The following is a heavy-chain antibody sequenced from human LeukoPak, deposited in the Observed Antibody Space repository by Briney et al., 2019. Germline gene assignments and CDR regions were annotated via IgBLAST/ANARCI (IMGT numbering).Heavy chain of an antibody. V-gene: IGHV4-34*01. D-gene: IGHD6-13*01. CDR3: ARGGRVAAAGRYNWFDP. J-gene: IGHJ5*02. CDR1: GGSFSGYY. CDR2: INHSGST. Sequence: PSETLSLTCAVYGGSFSGYYWSWIRQPPGKGLEWIGEINHSGSTNYNPSIKSRVTISVDTSKNQFSLKLSSVTAADTAVYYCARGGRVAAAGRYNWFDPWGQGTLVTVSS.